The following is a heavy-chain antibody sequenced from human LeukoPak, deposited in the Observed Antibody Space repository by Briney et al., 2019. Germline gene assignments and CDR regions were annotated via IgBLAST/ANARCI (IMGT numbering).Heavy chain of an antibody. CDR3: ARDRVRAAAGTSPSVY. V-gene: IGHV1-18*01. CDR2: ISAYNGNT. Sequence: ASVKVSCTASGYTFTSYGISWVRQAPGQGLEWMGWISAYNGNTNYAQKLQGRVTMTTDTSTSTAYMELRSLRSDDTAVYYCARDRVRAAAGTSPSVYWGQGTLVTVSS. D-gene: IGHD6-13*01. J-gene: IGHJ4*02. CDR1: GYTFTSYG.